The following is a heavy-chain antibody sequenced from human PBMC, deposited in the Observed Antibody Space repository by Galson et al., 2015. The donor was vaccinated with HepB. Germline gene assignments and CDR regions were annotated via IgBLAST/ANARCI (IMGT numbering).Heavy chain of an antibody. J-gene: IGHJ2*01. CDR3: ARARGQGAGDYENWYFDL. D-gene: IGHD4-17*01. Sequence: SLRLSCAASGFTFNIYPMHWVRQPPGKGLEWVSVISYNGRYTNYADSGKGRFTIFRDNSKNTVYLQMNSLRPEDTAVYFCARARGQGAGDYENWYFDLWGRGTLVTVSS. CDR1: GFTFNIYP. CDR2: ISYNGRYT. V-gene: IGHV3-30*04.